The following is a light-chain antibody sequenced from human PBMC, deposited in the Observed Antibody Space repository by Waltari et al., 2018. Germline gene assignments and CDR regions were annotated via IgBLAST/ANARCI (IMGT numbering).Light chain of an antibody. CDR3: QQSYSTPLT. CDR1: QSIAIY. Sequence: DIQMTQSPSSLSASVGDRVTIACRASQSIAIYLNWYQQEPGKAPKLLIYAASSLQTGVPSRFSGSGSGTQFTLTISSLQPEDFATYYCQQSYSTPLTVGPGTKVDFQ. V-gene: IGKV1-39*01. CDR2: AAS. J-gene: IGKJ3*01.